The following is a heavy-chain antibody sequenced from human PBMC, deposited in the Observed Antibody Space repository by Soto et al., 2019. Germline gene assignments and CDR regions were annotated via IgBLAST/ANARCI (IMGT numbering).Heavy chain of an antibody. J-gene: IGHJ4*02. V-gene: IGHV3-33*01. D-gene: IGHD3-22*01. CDR1: GFTFSSYG. CDR3: ARDPNYYDSSGYYYLY. Sequence: LRLSCAASGFTFSSYGMHWVRQAPGKGLEWVAVIWYDGSNKYYADSVKGRFTISRDNSKNTLYLQMNSLRAEDTAVYYCARDPNYYDSSGYYYLYWGQGTLVTVSS. CDR2: IWYDGSNK.